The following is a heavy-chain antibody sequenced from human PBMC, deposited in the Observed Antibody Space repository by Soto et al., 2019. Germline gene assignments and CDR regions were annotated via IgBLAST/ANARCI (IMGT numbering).Heavy chain of an antibody. D-gene: IGHD2-15*01. V-gene: IGHV1-3*01. J-gene: IGHJ3*02. Sequence: GASVKVSCKASGYTFTSYAMHWVRQAPGQRLEWMGWINAGNGNTKYSQKFQGRVTITRDTSASTAYMELSSLRSEDTAVYYCARDADRYWGAFDIWGQGTMVTVSS. CDR2: INAGNGNT. CDR1: GYTFTSYA. CDR3: ARDADRYWGAFDI.